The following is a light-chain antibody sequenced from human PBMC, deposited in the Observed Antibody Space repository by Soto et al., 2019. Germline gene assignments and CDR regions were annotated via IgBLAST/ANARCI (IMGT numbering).Light chain of an antibody. CDR1: SSNIGAGYD. CDR2: GNS. V-gene: IGLV1-40*01. CDR3: QSYASSLSGWV. Sequence: QSVLTQPPSVSGAPGQRVTISCTGSSSNIGAGYDVHWYQQLPGTAPKLLIYGNSIRPSGIPDRLSGSKSGTSASLAITGLQAEDEADYYCQSYASSLSGWVFGGGTKVTVL. J-gene: IGLJ3*02.